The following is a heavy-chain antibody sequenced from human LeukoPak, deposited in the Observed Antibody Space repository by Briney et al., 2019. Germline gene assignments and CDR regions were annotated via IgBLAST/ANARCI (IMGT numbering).Heavy chain of an antibody. D-gene: IGHD3-22*01. CDR1: GDSVSSNSAA. CDR3: ARVPYYDSSGYYYGSVGFDY. Sequence: SQTLSLTCAISGDSVSSNSAAWNWIRQSPSRALEWRGRTYYRSKWYNDYPVSVKSRITINPDTSKNQFSLQLNSFTPEDTAVYYCARVPYYDSSGYYYGSVGFDYWGQGTLVTVSS. J-gene: IGHJ4*02. CDR2: TYYRSKWYN. V-gene: IGHV6-1*01.